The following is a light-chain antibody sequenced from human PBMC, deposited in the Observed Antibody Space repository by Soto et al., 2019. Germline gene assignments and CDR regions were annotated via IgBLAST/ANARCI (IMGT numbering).Light chain of an antibody. Sequence: QSALTQPPSASGSPGQSVTISCTGTSSDVGAYNFVSWYQHHPGKAPKLMISEVTKRPSGVPDRFSGSKSGNTASLTVSGLQAEDEADYYCSSFAGNDIWVFGGGTKVTVL. J-gene: IGLJ3*02. CDR2: EVT. V-gene: IGLV2-8*01. CDR1: SSDVGAYNF. CDR3: SSFAGNDIWV.